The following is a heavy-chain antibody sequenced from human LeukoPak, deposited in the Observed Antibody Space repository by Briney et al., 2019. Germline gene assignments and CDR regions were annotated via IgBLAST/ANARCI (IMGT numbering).Heavy chain of an antibody. CDR3: ASSARGGTDGY. D-gene: IGHD1-7*01. J-gene: IGHJ4*02. CDR2: IIPILGIA. Sequence: SVKVSCKASGGTFSSYAISWVRQAPGQGLEWMGRIIPILGIANYAQKFQGRVTITADKSTSTAYVELSSLRSEDTAVYYCASSARGGTDGYWGQGTLVTVSS. V-gene: IGHV1-69*04. CDR1: GGTFSSYA.